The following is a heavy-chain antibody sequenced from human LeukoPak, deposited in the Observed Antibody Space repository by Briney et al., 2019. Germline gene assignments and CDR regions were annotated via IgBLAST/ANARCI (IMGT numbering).Heavy chain of an antibody. V-gene: IGHV3-30*03. D-gene: IGHD3-22*01. Sequence: TGGSLRLSCAASGFTFSSYGIHWVRQAPGKGLEWVAAIAYDGSNKYYADSVKGRFTISRDNSKKTLYLQMNSVRAEDTAVYYCARDQGVVVHGKYHYYGMDVWGQGTTVTVSS. CDR2: IAYDGSNK. J-gene: IGHJ6*02. CDR3: ARDQGVVVHGKYHYYGMDV. CDR1: GFTFSSYG.